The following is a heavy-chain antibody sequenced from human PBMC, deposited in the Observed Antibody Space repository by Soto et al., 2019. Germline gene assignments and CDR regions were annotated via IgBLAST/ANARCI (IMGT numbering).Heavy chain of an antibody. CDR2: INAANGDT. J-gene: IGHJ5*02. Sequence: ASVKVSFKASGYTFTSYGIHWVRQAPGQRLEWKGWINAANGDTKYSPKFQGRVTITRDTSASTAYMELSSLRSEDTAVYYCVRRHVSATGIDWFDPWGQGTLVTVSS. CDR3: VRRHVSATGIDWFDP. D-gene: IGHD6-13*01. V-gene: IGHV1-3*01. CDR1: GYTFTSYG.